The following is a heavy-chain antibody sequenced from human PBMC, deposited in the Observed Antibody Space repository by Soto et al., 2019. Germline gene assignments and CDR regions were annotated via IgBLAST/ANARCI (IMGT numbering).Heavy chain of an antibody. J-gene: IGHJ6*02. CDR3: AREYYDFWSVTYSYYGLDV. D-gene: IGHD3-3*01. V-gene: IGHV4-59*01. Sequence: LSLTCTVSGGSISRYYWSWIRQAPGRGLEWIGNIFSSGSTNYNPSLKSRVAISVDTSKNQVSLKLNAVTTADTAVYYCAREYYDFWSVTYSYYGLDVWGQGTTVTVSS. CDR1: GGSISRYY. CDR2: IFSSGST.